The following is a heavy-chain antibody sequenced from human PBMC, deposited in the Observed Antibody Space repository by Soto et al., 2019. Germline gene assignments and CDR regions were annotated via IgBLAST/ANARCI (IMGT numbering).Heavy chain of an antibody. J-gene: IGHJ5*02. CDR1: GGSISSGGYY. D-gene: IGHD3-3*01. V-gene: IGHV4-31*03. CDR2: IYYSGST. CDR3: ARGALRFLEWLSTGFDP. Sequence: TLSLTCTVSGGSISSGGYYWSWIRHHPGKGLEWIGYIYYSGSTYYNPSLKSRVTISVDTSKNQFSLKLSSVTAADTAVYYCARGALRFLEWLSTGFDPWGQGTLVTVSS.